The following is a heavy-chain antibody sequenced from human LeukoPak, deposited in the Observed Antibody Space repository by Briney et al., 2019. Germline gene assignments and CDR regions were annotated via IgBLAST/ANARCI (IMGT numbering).Heavy chain of an antibody. J-gene: IGHJ4*02. CDR3: ARARPCDYVWGSYSY. V-gene: IGHV3-30-3*01. CDR1: GFTFSSYA. D-gene: IGHD3-16*01. CDR2: ISYDGSNK. Sequence: PGRSLRLSCAASGFTFSSYAMHWVRQAPGKGLEWVAVISYDGSNKYYADSVKGRVTISRDNSKNTLYLQMNSLRAEDTAVYYCARARPCDYVWGSYSYWGQGTLVTVSS.